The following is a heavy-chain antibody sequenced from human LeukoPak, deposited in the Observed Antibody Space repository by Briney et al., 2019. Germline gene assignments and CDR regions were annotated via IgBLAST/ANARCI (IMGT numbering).Heavy chain of an antibody. V-gene: IGHV4-39*07. J-gene: IGHJ4*02. CDR2: IYYRGTT. D-gene: IGHD6-19*01. CDR3: ARDRGSSGWFGY. CDR1: GGSISSSSYY. Sequence: SETLSLTCTVSGGSISSSSYYWGWVRQPPGKGLEWIGSIYYRGTTYYNPSLKSRVTISVDTSKNQFSLKLSSVTAADTAVYYCARDRGSSGWFGYWGQGSLVTVSS.